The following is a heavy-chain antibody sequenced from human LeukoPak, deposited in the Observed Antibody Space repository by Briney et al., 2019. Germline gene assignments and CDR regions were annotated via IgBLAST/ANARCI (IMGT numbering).Heavy chain of an antibody. D-gene: IGHD2-2*01. CDR1: GYTFTGYY. CDR2: INPNSGGT. V-gene: IGHV1-2*02. J-gene: IGHJ4*02. CDR3: ATEPLGYCSSTSCPWGDY. Sequence: AASVKVSCKASGYTFTGYYMHWVRQAPGQGLEWMGWINPNSGGTNYAQKFQGRVTMTRDTSVSTAYMELSRLRSDDTAVYYCATEPLGYCSSTSCPWGDYWGQGTLVTVSS.